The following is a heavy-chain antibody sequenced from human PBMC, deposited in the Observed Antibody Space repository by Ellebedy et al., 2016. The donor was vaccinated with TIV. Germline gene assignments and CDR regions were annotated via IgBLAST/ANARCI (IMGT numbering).Heavy chain of an antibody. CDR1: GGSISSSNW. CDR2: IYHSGST. Sequence: MPSETLSLTCAVSGGSISSSNWWSWVRQPPGKGLEWIGEIYHSGSTNYNPSLKSRVTISVDKSKNQFSLKLSSVTAADTAVYYCARDKVEAGTYFDYWGQGTLVTVSS. D-gene: IGHD6-19*01. J-gene: IGHJ4*02. CDR3: ARDKVEAGTYFDY. V-gene: IGHV4-4*02.